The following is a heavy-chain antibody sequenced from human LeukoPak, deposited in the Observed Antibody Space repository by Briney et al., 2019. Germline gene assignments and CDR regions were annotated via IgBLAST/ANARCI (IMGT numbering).Heavy chain of an antibody. J-gene: IGHJ4*02. V-gene: IGHV3-74*01. D-gene: IGHD1-20*01. CDR3: AGDFGISEVY. Sequence: PGGSLSLSCAASGFTFSRYWMHWVRQAPGKGPVWVSRMNSDGSSTSYADSVKGRFTISRDNAKNTLYLQMNSLRAEDTAVYYCAGDFGISEVYWGQGTLVTVSS. CDR1: GFTFSRYW. CDR2: MNSDGSST.